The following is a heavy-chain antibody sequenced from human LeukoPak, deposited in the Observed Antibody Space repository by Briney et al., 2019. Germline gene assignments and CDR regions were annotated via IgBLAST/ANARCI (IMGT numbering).Heavy chain of an antibody. Sequence: GGSLRLSCAASGFSFSNYEMNWVRQAPGKGLEWVSYISSSGSTIYYADSVKGRFTISRDNAKNSLYLQMNSLRAEDTAVYYCAELGITMIGGVWGKGTTVTISS. J-gene: IGHJ6*04. D-gene: IGHD3-10*02. CDR3: AELGITMIGGV. V-gene: IGHV3-48*03. CDR1: GFSFSNYE. CDR2: ISSSGSTI.